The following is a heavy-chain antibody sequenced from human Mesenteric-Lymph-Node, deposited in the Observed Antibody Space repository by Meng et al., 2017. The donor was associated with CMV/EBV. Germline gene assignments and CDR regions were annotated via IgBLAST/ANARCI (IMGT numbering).Heavy chain of an antibody. CDR3: ASHVVVPAAPFDY. CDR1: GGSISSSSYY. D-gene: IGHD2-2*01. CDR2: IYYSGST. Sequence: GSLRLSCTVSGGSISSSSYYWGWIRQPPGKGLEWIGSIYYSGSTYYNPSLKSRVTISVDTSKNQFSLKLSSVTAADTAVYYCASHVVVPAAPFDYWGQGTLVTVSS. V-gene: IGHV4-39*01. J-gene: IGHJ4*02.